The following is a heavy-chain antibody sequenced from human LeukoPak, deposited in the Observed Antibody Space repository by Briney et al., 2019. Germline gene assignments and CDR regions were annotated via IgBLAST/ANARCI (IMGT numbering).Heavy chain of an antibody. V-gene: IGHV3-30*04. CDR3: ARGTYGRGGDMDV. Sequence: PGRSLRLSCAASGFTFSSYAMHWVRQAPGKGLEWVAVISYDGSNKYYADSVKGRFTISRDNAKDSLYLQMNSLRAEDTAVYYCARGTYGRGGDMDVWGKGTTVTVSS. CDR2: ISYDGSNK. D-gene: IGHD3-16*01. J-gene: IGHJ6*03. CDR1: GFTFSSYA.